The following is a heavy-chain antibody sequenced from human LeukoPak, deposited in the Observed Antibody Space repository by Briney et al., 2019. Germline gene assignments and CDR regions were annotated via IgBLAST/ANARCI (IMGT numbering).Heavy chain of an antibody. D-gene: IGHD6-19*01. J-gene: IGHJ6*02. Sequence: ASVKVSCKASGYIFTSRGITWVRQAPGQGLEWMGWISAYNGNTNYAQSVQGRVTVTRDTSTSTAYMELRSLRSDDTAVYFCARDLPGAAVEGTTRGMYVWGQGTTVTVSS. V-gene: IGHV1-18*01. CDR3: ARDLPGAAVEGTTRGMYV. CDR2: ISAYNGNT. CDR1: GYIFTSRG.